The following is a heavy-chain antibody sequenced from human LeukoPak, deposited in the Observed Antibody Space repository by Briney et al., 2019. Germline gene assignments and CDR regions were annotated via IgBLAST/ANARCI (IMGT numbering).Heavy chain of an antibody. D-gene: IGHD3-9*01. CDR3: ARGGEYYDILTGYSQPLDV. J-gene: IGHJ6*02. Sequence: ASVKVSCKASGYTFTGYYVHWVRQAPGQGLEWMGRINPNSGGTNYAQKFQGRVTMTRDTSISTAYMELSRLRSDDTAVYYCARGGEYYDILTGYSQPLDVWGQGITVTVSS. V-gene: IGHV1-2*06. CDR2: INPNSGGT. CDR1: GYTFTGYY.